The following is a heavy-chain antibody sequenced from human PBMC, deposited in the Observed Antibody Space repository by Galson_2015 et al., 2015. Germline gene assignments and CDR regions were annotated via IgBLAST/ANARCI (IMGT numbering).Heavy chain of an antibody. D-gene: IGHD3-22*01. CDR2: IYYSGST. V-gene: IGHV4-59*01. CDR1: GGSISSYY. CDR3: ARVNYYDSDIANNWFDP. Sequence: LSLTCTVSGGSISSYYWSWIRQPPGKGLEWIGYIYYSGSTNYNPSLKSRVTISVDTSKNQFSLKLSSVTAADTAVYYCARVNYYDSDIANNWFDPWGQGTLVTVSS. J-gene: IGHJ5*02.